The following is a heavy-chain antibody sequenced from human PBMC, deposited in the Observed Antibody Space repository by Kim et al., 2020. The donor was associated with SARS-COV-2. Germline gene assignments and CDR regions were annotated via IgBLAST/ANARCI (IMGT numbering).Heavy chain of an antibody. J-gene: IGHJ6*02. Sequence: ASVKVSCKASGYTFTGYYMHWVRQAPGQGLEWMGWINPNSGGTNYAQKFQGRVTMTRDTSISTAYMELSRLRSDDTAVYYCARELVRGVITQDYYYYGMDVWGQGTTVTVSS. V-gene: IGHV1-2*02. CDR2: INPNSGGT. D-gene: IGHD3-10*01. CDR1: GYTFTGYY. CDR3: ARELVRGVITQDYYYYGMDV.